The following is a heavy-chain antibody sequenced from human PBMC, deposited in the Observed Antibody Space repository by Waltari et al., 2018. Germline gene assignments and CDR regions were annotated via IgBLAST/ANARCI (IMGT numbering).Heavy chain of an antibody. CDR3: ARDQWFAFDI. CDR2: IMTDGSEE. Sequence: EVQLVESGGGLVQPGGSLGLSCAAPGFPLGRYWMSWVRQAPGKGPEWVANIMTDGSEEYYVDSVRGRFTISRDNAKNSLYLQMNSLRPEDTAVYYCARDQWFAFDIWGHGTMVTVSS. J-gene: IGHJ3*02. D-gene: IGHD3-22*01. CDR1: GFPLGRYW. V-gene: IGHV3-7*01.